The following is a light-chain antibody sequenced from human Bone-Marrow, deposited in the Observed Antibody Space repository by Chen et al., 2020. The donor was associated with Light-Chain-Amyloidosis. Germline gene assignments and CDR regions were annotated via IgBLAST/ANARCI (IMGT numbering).Light chain of an antibody. CDR1: QTISSNY. CDR2: GSS. Sequence: EIVLTQSPGTLSLSPGEGANLSCRASQTISSNYLTWYQQKFGQAPRLLIYGSSSRATGSPDRFTGSGSGIDFTLTINRLVPEDFAMYDGQQYGTSPLTFGGGTKVEIK. J-gene: IGKJ4*01. V-gene: IGKV3-20*01. CDR3: QQYGTSPLT.